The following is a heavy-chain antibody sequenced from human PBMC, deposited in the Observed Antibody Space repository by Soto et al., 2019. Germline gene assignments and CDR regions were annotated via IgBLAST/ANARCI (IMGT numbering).Heavy chain of an antibody. D-gene: IGHD2-2*01. CDR1: GDTFASYG. V-gene: IGHV1-18*01. CDR2: ISVNSGNT. Sequence: QVQLVQSGAEVKKPGASVKVSCKASGDTFASYGISWVRQAPGQGLEWMGWISVNSGNTNYAQNFQGRVTMTTDTSTPTVFMELRSLRSDDTAVYYCAGVIRVGQGFDYWGQGTLVTVSS. J-gene: IGHJ4*02. CDR3: AGVIRVGQGFDY.